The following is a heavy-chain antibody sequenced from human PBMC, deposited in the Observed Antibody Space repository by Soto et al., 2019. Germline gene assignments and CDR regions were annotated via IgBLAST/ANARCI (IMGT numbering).Heavy chain of an antibody. Sequence: QTLSLTCAISGDSVSSNSAAWNWIRQSPSRGLEWLGRTYYRSKWYNDYAVSVKSRITINPDTSKNQFSLQLNSVTPEDTAVYYCARELPDITIFGEVIYNDAFDIWGQGTMVTVSS. CDR2: TYYRSKWYN. V-gene: IGHV6-1*01. J-gene: IGHJ3*02. CDR1: GDSVSSNSAA. D-gene: IGHD3-3*01. CDR3: ARELPDITIFGEVIYNDAFDI.